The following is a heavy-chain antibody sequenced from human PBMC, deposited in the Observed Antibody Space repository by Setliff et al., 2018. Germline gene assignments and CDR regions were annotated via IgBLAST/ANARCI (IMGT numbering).Heavy chain of an antibody. CDR1: GGSISSGDAS. D-gene: IGHD4-17*01. J-gene: IGHJ2*01. Sequence: PSETLSLTCAVSGGSISSGDASWSWVRQPPGKGLEWVSAISGSGGSTYYADSVKGRFTISRDNSKNTLYLQMNSLRAEDTAVYYCAKDAIHDYGDYVSPGGYFDLWGRGTLVTVSS. CDR2: ISGSGGST. CDR3: AKDAIHDYGDYVSPGGYFDL. V-gene: IGHV3-23*01.